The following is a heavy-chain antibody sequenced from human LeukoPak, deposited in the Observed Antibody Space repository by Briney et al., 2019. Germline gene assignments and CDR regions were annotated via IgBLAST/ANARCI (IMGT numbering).Heavy chain of an antibody. V-gene: IGHV4-34*01. D-gene: IGHD2-2*01. J-gene: IGHJ6*03. CDR2: INHSGST. Sequence: SETLSLTCAVYGESFSGYYWSWIRQPPGKGLEWIGEINHSGSTNYNPSLKSRVTISVDTSKNQFSLKLSSVTAADTAVYYCARVGCSSTSCYRHYYYYMDVWGKGTTVTVSS. CDR1: GESFSGYY. CDR3: ARVGCSSTSCYRHYYYYMDV.